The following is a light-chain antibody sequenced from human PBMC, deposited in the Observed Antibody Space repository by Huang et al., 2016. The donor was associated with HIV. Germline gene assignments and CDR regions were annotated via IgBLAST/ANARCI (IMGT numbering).Light chain of an antibody. Sequence: EILMTQSPGTLSVSPGERVSLSCRASQSVSSNLAWYQQKRGPAPRLLIYGASTRATGIPARFSGSGSGTEFTLTISSLQSEDFAVYYCHQYNNWPESFGQGTKVEIK. V-gene: IGKV3-15*01. CDR2: GAS. CDR3: HQYNNWPES. CDR1: QSVSSN. J-gene: IGKJ1*01.